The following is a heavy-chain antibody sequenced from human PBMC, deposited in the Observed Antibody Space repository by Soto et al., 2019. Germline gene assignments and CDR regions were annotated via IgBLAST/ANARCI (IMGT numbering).Heavy chain of an antibody. D-gene: IGHD2-15*01. CDR1: GFTFSSYA. CDR3: ANILLHNHGGY. J-gene: IGHJ4*02. CDR2: ISGSGGST. V-gene: IGHV3-23*01. Sequence: EVQLLESGGGLVQPGGSLRLSCAASGFTFSSYAMSWVRQAPGKGLEWVSAISGSGGSTYYADSVKGRFTISRDNSKNTVYLQMNSLRAEDTAVYYCANILLHNHGGYWGQGTLVTVSS.